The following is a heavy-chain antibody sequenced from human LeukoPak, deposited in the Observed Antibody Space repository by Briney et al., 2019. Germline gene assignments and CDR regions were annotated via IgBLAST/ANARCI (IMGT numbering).Heavy chain of an antibody. CDR2: ISAYNGNT. CDR1: GYTFTSYG. J-gene: IGHJ4*02. V-gene: IGHV1-18*01. Sequence: GASVKVSCKASGYTFTSYGISWVRQAPGQGLEWMGWISAYNGNTNYAQKLQGRVTMTTDTSTSTAYMELRSLRSDDTAVYYCARALGPIFGVVTQYFDYWGQGTLVTVSS. D-gene: IGHD3-3*01. CDR3: ARALGPIFGVVTQYFDY.